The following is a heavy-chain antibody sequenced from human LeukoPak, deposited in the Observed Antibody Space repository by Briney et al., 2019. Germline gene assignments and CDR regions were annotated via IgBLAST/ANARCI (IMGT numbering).Heavy chain of an antibody. CDR3: AKGSYYDSSGSFYFDY. J-gene: IGHJ4*02. V-gene: IGHV3-23*01. D-gene: IGHD3-22*01. CDR2: ISGSGDNT. CDR1: GFTFSSYA. Sequence: GGSLRLSCAASGFTFSSYAMSWVRQAPGKGLEWVSGISGSGDNTYYADSVKGRFTISRDNSKNTLYAQVNSLGTEDTAAYYCAKGSYYDSSGSFYFDYWGQGTLVTVSP.